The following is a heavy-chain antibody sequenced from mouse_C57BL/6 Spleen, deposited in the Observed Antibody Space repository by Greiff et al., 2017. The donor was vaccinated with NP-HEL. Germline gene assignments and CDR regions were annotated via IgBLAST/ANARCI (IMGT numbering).Heavy chain of an antibody. CDR2: INPNNGGT. D-gene: IGHD3-3*01. CDR1: GYTFTDYY. V-gene: IGHV1-26*01. Sequence: EVQLQQSGPELVKPGASVKISCKASGYTFTDYYMNWVKQSHGKSLEWIGDINPNNGGTSYNQKFKGKATLTVDKSSSTAYMELRSLTSEDSAVYYCAREGFYPFAYWGQGTTLVTVSA. J-gene: IGHJ3*01. CDR3: AREGFYPFAY.